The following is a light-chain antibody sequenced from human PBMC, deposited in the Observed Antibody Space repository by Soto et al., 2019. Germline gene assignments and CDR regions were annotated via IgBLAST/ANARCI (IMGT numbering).Light chain of an antibody. Sequence: EIVLTQSPATLSLSPGERATLSCRASQSVRSYLAWYQQKPGQPPRLLIYDTSNRATGIPARFSGSGYGTAFTLTISSLDPEDFAVYYCQQRSNWPLVTFGPGTRVDIK. CDR1: QSVRSY. V-gene: IGKV3-11*01. CDR3: QQRSNWPLVT. J-gene: IGKJ3*01. CDR2: DTS.